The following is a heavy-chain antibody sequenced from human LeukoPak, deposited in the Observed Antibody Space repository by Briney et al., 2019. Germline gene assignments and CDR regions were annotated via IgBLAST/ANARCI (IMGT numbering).Heavy chain of an antibody. Sequence: SETLSPTCTVSGGSITGYYWSWIRQPPGKGLEWIGNVHYSGSTNYHPSLQSRVTISVDTSKNQFSLKLRSVTAADTAVYYCARHSSLQGYYFDYWGQGTLVTVSS. CDR1: GGSITGYY. CDR2: VHYSGST. D-gene: IGHD6-6*01. CDR3: ARHSSLQGYYFDY. V-gene: IGHV4-59*08. J-gene: IGHJ4*02.